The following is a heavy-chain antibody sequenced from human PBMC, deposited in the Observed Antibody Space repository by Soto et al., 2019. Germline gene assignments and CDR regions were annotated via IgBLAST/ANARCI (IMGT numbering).Heavy chain of an antibody. V-gene: IGHV4-34*01. J-gene: IGHJ6*02. CDR2: INHSGSP. Sequence: PSETLSLTCAVYGGSFSGYYWSWIRQPPGKGLEWIGEINHSGSPNYHPSLKSRVTISVDTSKNQFSLKLSSVTAADTAVYYCARGRGTMVRGVDYYYGMDVWGQGNTVTVSS. CDR1: GGSFSGYY. CDR3: ARGRGTMVRGVDYYYGMDV. D-gene: IGHD3-10*01.